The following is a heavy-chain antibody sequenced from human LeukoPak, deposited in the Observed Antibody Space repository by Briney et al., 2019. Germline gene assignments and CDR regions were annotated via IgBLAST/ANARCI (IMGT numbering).Heavy chain of an antibody. CDR3: ARGLGVVTAQSEQPKPRYFDL. V-gene: IGHV1-18*01. CDR1: GYTFIIYG. Sequence: AAVKVSFKASGYTFIIYGISWVRQAPGQGLEWMGWISLDNGNTNYAQNLQGRVTMTTDTSTSTAYMELRSLSSDDTAVYYCARGLGVVTAQSEQPKPRYFDLWGRGTQVTVSS. CDR2: ISLDNGNT. D-gene: IGHD2-21*02. J-gene: IGHJ2*01.